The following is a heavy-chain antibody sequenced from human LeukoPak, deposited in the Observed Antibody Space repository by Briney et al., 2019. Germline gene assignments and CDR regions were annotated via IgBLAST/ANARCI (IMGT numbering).Heavy chain of an antibody. Sequence: GGSLRLSCAASGFTFDDYAMHWVRQAPGKGLEWVSLISGDGGSTYYADSVKGRFTISRDNSKNSLYLQMNSLRTEDTALYYCAKDWASSGWYFPFDYWGQGTLATVSS. D-gene: IGHD6-19*01. V-gene: IGHV3-43*02. J-gene: IGHJ4*02. CDR1: GFTFDDYA. CDR3: AKDWASSGWYFPFDY. CDR2: ISGDGGST.